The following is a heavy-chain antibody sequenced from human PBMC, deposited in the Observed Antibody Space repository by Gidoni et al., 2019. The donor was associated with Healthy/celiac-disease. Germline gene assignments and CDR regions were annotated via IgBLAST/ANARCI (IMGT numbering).Heavy chain of an antibody. CDR2: IYYSGST. D-gene: IGHD4-17*01. V-gene: IGHV4-31*03. CDR1: GGSISSGGYY. Sequence: QVQLQESGPGLVKPSQTLSLTCTVSGGSISSGGYYWSWIRQHPGKGLEWSGYIYYSGSTYYTPSLKSRVTISVDTSKNQFSLKLSSVTAADTAVYYCARVTSYYYYMDVWGKGTTVTVSS. J-gene: IGHJ6*03. CDR3: ARVTSYYYYMDV.